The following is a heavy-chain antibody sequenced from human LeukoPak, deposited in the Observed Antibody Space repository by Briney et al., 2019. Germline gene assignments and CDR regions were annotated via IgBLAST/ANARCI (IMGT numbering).Heavy chain of an antibody. V-gene: IGHV1-18*01. Sequence: ASVTVSCKASGYTFTSYGISWVRQAPGQGLEWMGWINTYNGDTIYIQKFQGRVTVTTDTSTTTAYMELRSLRSDDTAVYYCVRRGLDYWGQGTLVTVSS. CDR1: GYTFTSYG. CDR2: INTYNGDT. J-gene: IGHJ4*02. D-gene: IGHD3-16*01. CDR3: VRRGLDY.